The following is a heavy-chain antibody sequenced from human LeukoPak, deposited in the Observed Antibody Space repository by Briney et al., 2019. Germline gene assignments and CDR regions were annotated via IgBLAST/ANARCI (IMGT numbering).Heavy chain of an antibody. J-gene: IGHJ3*02. Sequence: GGSLRLSCAASGFTFSSYAMSWVRQAPGKGLEWVSAISGSGGSTFYADSVKGRFTTSRDNSKNTLYLQMNSLRAEDTAVYYCAKLRRFTGDAFDIWGQGTMVTVSS. CDR3: AKLRRFTGDAFDI. CDR1: GFTFSSYA. D-gene: IGHD1-14*01. CDR2: ISGSGGST. V-gene: IGHV3-23*01.